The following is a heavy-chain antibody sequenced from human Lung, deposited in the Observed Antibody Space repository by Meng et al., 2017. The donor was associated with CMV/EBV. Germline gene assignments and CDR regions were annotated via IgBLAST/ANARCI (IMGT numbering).Heavy chain of an antibody. CDR1: GFTFSDYY. J-gene: IGHJ4*02. Sequence: GESLKISCVASGFTFSDYYMTWIRQAPGKGLEWVSEISGGGNIKDYADSVTGRFTISRDNAKNSLYLQMNSLRAEDTAVYYCARDAGGTYRREDYFDYWGQGXLVTVSS. D-gene: IGHD1-26*01. V-gene: IGHV3-11*01. CDR2: ISGGGNIK. CDR3: ARDAGGTYRREDYFDY.